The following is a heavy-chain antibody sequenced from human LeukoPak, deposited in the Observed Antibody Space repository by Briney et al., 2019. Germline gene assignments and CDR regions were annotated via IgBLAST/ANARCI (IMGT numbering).Heavy chain of an antibody. Sequence: GGSLRLSCAASGFTFSDYYMSWIRQAPGKGLEWVSSISSSSSYIYYADSVKGRFTISRDNAKNSLYLQMNSLRAEDTALYYCVKGSFRWLPRDFDYWGQGTLVTVSS. J-gene: IGHJ4*02. CDR2: ISSSSSYI. CDR1: GFTFSDYY. V-gene: IGHV3-11*03. D-gene: IGHD5-12*01. CDR3: VKGSFRWLPRDFDY.